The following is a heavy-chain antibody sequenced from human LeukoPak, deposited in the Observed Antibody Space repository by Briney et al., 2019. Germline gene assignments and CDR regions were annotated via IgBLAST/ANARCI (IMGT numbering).Heavy chain of an antibody. D-gene: IGHD5-18*01. Sequence: SETLSLTCTVSGGSINNYYWSWIRQPPGKGLEWIGYIYYSGRTNYDSSLQSRVTISVDTSKNQFSLKLSSVTAADTAVYYCATDTAMLPRWYFDLWGRGTLVTVSS. V-gene: IGHV4-59*08. CDR2: IYYSGRT. CDR1: GGSINNYY. CDR3: ATDTAMLPRWYFDL. J-gene: IGHJ2*01.